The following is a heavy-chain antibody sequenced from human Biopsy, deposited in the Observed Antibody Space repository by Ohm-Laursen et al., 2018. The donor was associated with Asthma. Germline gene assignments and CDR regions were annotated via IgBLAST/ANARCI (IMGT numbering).Heavy chain of an antibody. D-gene: IGHD3-22*01. J-gene: IGHJ4*02. CDR2: IIPLIGTP. CDR1: GGTFTTYS. V-gene: IGHV1-69*13. Sequence: SVKVSCKASGGTFTTYSISWVRQAPGQGLVWMGGIIPLIGTPNYARKFQGRVTITADASTNTAYMDLSSLRSEDTAVYYCASPLGDYYDSSGYYYASLGYWGLGTLVIVSS. CDR3: ASPLGDYYDSSGYYYASLGY.